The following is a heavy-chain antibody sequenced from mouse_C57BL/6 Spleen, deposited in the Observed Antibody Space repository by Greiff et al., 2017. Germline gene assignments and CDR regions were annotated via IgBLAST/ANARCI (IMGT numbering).Heavy chain of an antibody. V-gene: IGHV14-3*01. CDR1: GFNIKNTY. CDR3: ARLPNYYANDEGFDD. Sequence: EVQLVESVAELVRPGASVKLSCTASGFNIKNTYMHWVKQRPEQGLEWIGRIDPANGNTKYAPKFQGKATITADTSSNTAYLQLSTLTSEDTAIYAYARLPNYYANDEGFDDWGKGTTLTVSS. J-gene: IGHJ2*01. D-gene: IGHD2-2*01. CDR2: IDPANGNT.